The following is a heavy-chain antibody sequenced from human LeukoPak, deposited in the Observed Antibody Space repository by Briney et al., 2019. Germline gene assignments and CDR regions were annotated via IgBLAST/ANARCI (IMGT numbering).Heavy chain of an antibody. Sequence: ASVKVSCKASGYTFTSYAMHWVRQAPGQRLEWMGWINAGNGNTKYSQKFQGRVTITRDTSASTAYLELSSLRSEDTAVYYCARDHRGFGELSLCYWGQGTLVTVSS. V-gene: IGHV1-3*01. D-gene: IGHD3-10*01. CDR2: INAGNGNT. CDR1: GYTFTSYA. CDR3: ARDHRGFGELSLCY. J-gene: IGHJ4*02.